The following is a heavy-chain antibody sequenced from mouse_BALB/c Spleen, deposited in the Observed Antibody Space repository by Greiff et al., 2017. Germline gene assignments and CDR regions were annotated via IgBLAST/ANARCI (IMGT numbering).Heavy chain of an antibody. V-gene: IGHV1S81*02. D-gene: IGHD4-1*01. J-gene: IGHJ2*01. Sequence: QVQLKQPGAELVKPGASVKLSCKASGYTFTSYWMHWVKQRPGQGLEWIGEINPSNGRTNYNEKFKSKATLTVDKSSSTAYMQLSSLTSEDSAVYYCARANWAFDYWGQGTTLTVSS. CDR2: INPSNGRT. CDR1: GYTFTSYW. CDR3: ARANWAFDY.